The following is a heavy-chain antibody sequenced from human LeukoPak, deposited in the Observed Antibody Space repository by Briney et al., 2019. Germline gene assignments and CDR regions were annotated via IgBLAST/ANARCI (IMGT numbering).Heavy chain of an antibody. CDR3: AKAFRGYSYGPFDY. V-gene: IGHV3-9*01. Sequence: GGSLRLSCAASGFTFSSYAMHWVRQAPGKGLEWVSGISWNSGSIGYADSVKGRFTISRDNAKNPLYLQMNSLRAEDTALYYCAKAFRGYSYGPFDYWGQGTLVTVSS. J-gene: IGHJ4*02. D-gene: IGHD5-18*01. CDR2: ISWNSGSI. CDR1: GFTFSSYA.